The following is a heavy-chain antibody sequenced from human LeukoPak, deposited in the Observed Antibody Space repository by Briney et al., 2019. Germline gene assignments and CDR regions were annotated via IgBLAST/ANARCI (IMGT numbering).Heavy chain of an antibody. CDR3: ARDTPGSSTWFPNSHYGMDV. CDR2: IYCSGST. Sequence: SETLSLTCTVSGGSISSGGYYWSWIRQHPGKGLEWTGYIYCSGSTYYNPSLKSRVTISVDTSKNQFSLKLSSVTAADTAVYYCARDTPGSSTWFPNSHYGMDVWGQGTTVTVSS. V-gene: IGHV4-31*03. D-gene: IGHD2-2*01. CDR1: GGSISSGGYY. J-gene: IGHJ6*02.